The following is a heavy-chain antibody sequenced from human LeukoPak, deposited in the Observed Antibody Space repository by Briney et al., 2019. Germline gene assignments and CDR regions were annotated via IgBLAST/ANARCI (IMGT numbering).Heavy chain of an antibody. V-gene: IGHV4-59*01. J-gene: IGHJ4*02. CDR1: GGSISSYY. CDR3: ARVDCSGGSCYSGIDY. CDR2: IYYSGSP. Sequence: SETLSLTCTVSGGSISSYYWSWIRQPPGKGLEWIGYIYYSGSPNYNPSLKSRVTISVDTSKNQFSLRLSSVTAADTAVYYCARVDCSGGSCYSGIDYWGQGTLVTVSS. D-gene: IGHD2-15*01.